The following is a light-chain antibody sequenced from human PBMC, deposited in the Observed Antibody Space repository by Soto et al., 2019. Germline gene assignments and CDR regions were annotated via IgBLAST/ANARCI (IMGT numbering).Light chain of an antibody. CDR2: DAS. Sequence: IQMPRAPRTLSETIGDRVTITCRASQSISSWLAWYQQKPGKAPKLLIYDASSLESGVPSRFSGSGGGTDFTLSISSLQSEDLATYYCQQRFRNPCSFGQ. J-gene: IGKJ1*01. CDR3: QQRFRNPCS. CDR1: QSISSW. V-gene: IGKV1-5*01.